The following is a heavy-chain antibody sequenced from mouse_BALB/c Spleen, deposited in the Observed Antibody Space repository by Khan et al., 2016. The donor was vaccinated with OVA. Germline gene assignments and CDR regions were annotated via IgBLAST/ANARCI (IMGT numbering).Heavy chain of an antibody. CDR3: ARDGSRYNYAVDY. Sequence: VQLKESGPGLVKPSQSLSLTCTVTGYSITSDYAWNWIRQFPGNKLEWMGYISYSGSTSYNPSLKRRISITRDTSKNQFFLQLNSVTTEDTATYYCARDGSRYNYAVDYWGQGTAVTVSS. V-gene: IGHV3-2*02. CDR1: GYSITSDYA. D-gene: IGHD2-3*01. CDR2: ISYSGST. J-gene: IGHJ4*01.